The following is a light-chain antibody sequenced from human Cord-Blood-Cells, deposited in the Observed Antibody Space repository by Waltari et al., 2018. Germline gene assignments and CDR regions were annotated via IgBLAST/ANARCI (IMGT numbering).Light chain of an antibody. Sequence: QSVLTQPPSASGTPGQRVTISCSGSSSNIGSNYVYWYQQLPGTAPKLLIYRNKQRRSGVPDRFYGSESGTSASRAISGLRSEDEADYYCAAWDDSLSGWVFGGGTKLTVL. CDR2: RNK. V-gene: IGLV1-47*01. CDR1: SSNIGSNY. CDR3: AAWDDSLSGWV. J-gene: IGLJ3*02.